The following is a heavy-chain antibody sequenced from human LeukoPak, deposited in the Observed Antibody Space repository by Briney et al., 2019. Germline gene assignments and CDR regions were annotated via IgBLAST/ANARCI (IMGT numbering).Heavy chain of an antibody. Sequence: SVKVSCKASGFTFTSSAMQWVRQARGQRLEWIGWIVVGSGNTNYAQKFQERVTITRDMSTSTAYMELSSPRSEDTAVYYCAAVRMSGSYSDDYWGQGTLVTVSS. CDR3: AAVRMSGSYSDDY. CDR1: GFTFTSSA. J-gene: IGHJ4*02. D-gene: IGHD1-26*01. V-gene: IGHV1-58*02. CDR2: IVVGSGNT.